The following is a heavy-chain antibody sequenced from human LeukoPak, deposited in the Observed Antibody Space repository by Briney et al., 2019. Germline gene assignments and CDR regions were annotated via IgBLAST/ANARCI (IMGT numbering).Heavy chain of an antibody. Sequence: GGSLRLSCAASGFTFSSYAVSWVRQAPGKGLEWVSAISGSGGSTYYADSVKGRFTISRDNSKNTLYLQMNSLRAEDTAVYYCATFLGIQLWSYAFDIWGQGTMVTVSS. J-gene: IGHJ3*02. CDR3: ATFLGIQLWSYAFDI. D-gene: IGHD5-18*01. CDR1: GFTFSSYA. CDR2: ISGSGGST. V-gene: IGHV3-23*01.